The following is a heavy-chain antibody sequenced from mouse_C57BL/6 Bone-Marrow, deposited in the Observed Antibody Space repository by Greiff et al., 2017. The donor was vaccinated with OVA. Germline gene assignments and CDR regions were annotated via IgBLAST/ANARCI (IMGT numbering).Heavy chain of an antibody. J-gene: IGHJ3*01. CDR2: IHPNSGST. Sequence: VQLQQPGAELVKPGASVKLSCKASGYTFTSYWMHWVKQRPGQGLEWIGMIHPNSGSTNYNEKFKSKATLTVDKSSSTAYMQLSSLTSEDSAVYYCASIYYYGSSYPAWSAYWGQGTLVTVSA. CDR3: ASIYYYGSSYPAWSAY. D-gene: IGHD1-1*01. CDR1: GYTFTSYW. V-gene: IGHV1-64*01.